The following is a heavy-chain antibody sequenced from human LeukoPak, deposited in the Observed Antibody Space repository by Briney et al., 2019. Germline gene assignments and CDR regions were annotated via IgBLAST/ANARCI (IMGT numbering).Heavy chain of an antibody. J-gene: IGHJ6*02. V-gene: IGHV4-4*07. CDR3: ARTPMVRSANWGYGMDV. CDR1: GGSISSYY. CDR2: IYTSGST. D-gene: IGHD3-10*01. Sequence: SETLSLTCTVSGGSISSYYWSWIRQPAGKGLEWIGRIYTSGSTNCNPSLKSRVTMSVDTSKNQFSLKLSSVTAADTAVYYCARTPMVRSANWGYGMDVWGQGTTVTVSS.